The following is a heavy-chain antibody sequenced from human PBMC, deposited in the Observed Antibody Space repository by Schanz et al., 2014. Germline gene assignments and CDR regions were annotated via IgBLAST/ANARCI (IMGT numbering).Heavy chain of an antibody. CDR1: GFSFSDHA. V-gene: IGHV3-48*01. D-gene: IGHD6-13*01. J-gene: IGHJ4*02. CDR2: IRSSSTPI. CDR3: VSQTGSPNY. Sequence: EVQLVESGGGLIQPGGSLRLSCAASGFSFSDHAMDWVRQAAGKGLEWVSYIRSSSTPIYYADSVKGRFTISRDNSKSTLYVEMNSLRVEDTAVYFCVSQTGSPNYWGQGTLVTVSS.